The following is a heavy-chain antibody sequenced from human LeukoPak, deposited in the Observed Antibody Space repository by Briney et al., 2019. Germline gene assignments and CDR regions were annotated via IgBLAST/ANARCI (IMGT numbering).Heavy chain of an antibody. Sequence: PGGSLRLSCAASGFTFSSYAMSWVRQAPGKGLEWVSAISGSGGSTCYADSVKGRFTISRDNSKNTLYLQMNSLRAEDTAVYYCVRQQLVGDAFDIWGQGTMVTVSS. D-gene: IGHD6-6*01. CDR3: VRQQLVGDAFDI. CDR2: ISGSGGST. J-gene: IGHJ3*02. V-gene: IGHV3-23*01. CDR1: GFTFSSYA.